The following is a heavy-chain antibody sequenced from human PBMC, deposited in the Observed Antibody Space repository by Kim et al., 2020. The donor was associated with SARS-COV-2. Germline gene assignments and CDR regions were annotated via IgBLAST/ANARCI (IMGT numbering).Heavy chain of an antibody. V-gene: IGHV6-1*01. J-gene: IGHJ3*02. Sequence: AYARSVKSRITINADTSKNQFSLQLNSVSPEDTAVYYCARDTPGQKAYDIWGQGTMVTVSS. CDR3: ARDTPGQKAYDI.